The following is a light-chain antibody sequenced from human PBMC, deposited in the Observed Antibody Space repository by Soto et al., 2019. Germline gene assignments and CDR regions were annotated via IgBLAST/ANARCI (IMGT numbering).Light chain of an antibody. Sequence: QSALTQPASVSGSPGQSITISCTGTSSDVGAYDYVSWYQQHPGKAPKLMIDDVNHRPSGVSNHFSGSKSGNTASLTSSGLLPEDEADYYCSSYTNSKNVIFGGGTKLTVL. V-gene: IGLV2-14*03. CDR1: SSDVGAYDY. J-gene: IGLJ2*01. CDR3: SSYTNSKNVI. CDR2: DVN.